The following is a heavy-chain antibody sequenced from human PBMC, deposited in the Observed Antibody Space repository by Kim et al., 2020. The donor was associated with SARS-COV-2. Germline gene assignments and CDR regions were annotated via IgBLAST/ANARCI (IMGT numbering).Heavy chain of an antibody. V-gene: IGHV3-23*01. CDR1: GFDLVNYA. J-gene: IGHJ4*02. Sequence: GGSLRLSCSASGFDLVNYALSWVRQAPGKGLEWVSGISGSGVSTYYADSVKGRFTISRDNSKNTLFLQMNSLRGEDAAVYFCAKDGWAAAAPFYFDSWGQGTLVTVSS. D-gene: IGHD6-13*01. CDR2: ISGSGVST. CDR3: AKDGWAAAAPFYFDS.